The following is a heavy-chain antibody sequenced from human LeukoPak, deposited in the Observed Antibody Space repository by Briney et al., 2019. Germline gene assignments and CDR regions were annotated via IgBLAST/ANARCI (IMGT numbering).Heavy chain of an antibody. CDR1: GFTLSSFA. V-gene: IGHV3-23*01. D-gene: IGHD4-17*01. CDR3: AKVRVVGDYNWFFDL. J-gene: IGHJ2*01. CDR2: IVGSGAST. Sequence: GGPLRLSCAASGFTLSSFAMSWVRQAPGKGLEWVSAIVGSGASTYYADSVKGRFTISRDNSKNTLHLQMNSLRAEDTAIYHCAKVRVVGDYNWFFDLWGRGTLVTVSS.